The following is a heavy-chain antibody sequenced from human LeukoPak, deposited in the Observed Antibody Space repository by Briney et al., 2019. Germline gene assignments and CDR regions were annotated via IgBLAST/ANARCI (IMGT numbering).Heavy chain of an antibody. CDR3: ARSRDDYGDYEGYYLDY. D-gene: IGHD4-17*01. J-gene: IGHJ4*02. CDR2: MWYDGSNK. V-gene: IGHV3-33*01. CDR1: GFTFSSYG. Sequence: GRSLRLSCAASGFTFSSYGMHWVRQAPGKGLEWVAVMWYDGSNKYYADSVKGRFTISRDNSKNTLYLQMNSLRAEDTAVYYCARSRDDYGDYEGYYLDYWGQGTLVTVSS.